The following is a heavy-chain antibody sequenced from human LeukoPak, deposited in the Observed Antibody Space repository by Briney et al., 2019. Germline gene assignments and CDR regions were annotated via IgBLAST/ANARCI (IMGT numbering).Heavy chain of an antibody. CDR2: IKEDGSEK. CDR3: SRNSGWYRLDY. V-gene: IGHV3-7*01. J-gene: IGHJ4*02. D-gene: IGHD6-19*01. CDR1: GFTFTTYW. Sequence: GXXLRISCTASGFTFTTYWMTWVRESQGKGLEWVANIKEDGSEKVYADSVKGRFTISRDNAKNSLYLQMNSLRVDDTAMYYCSRNSGWYRLDYWGQGTLVTVPS.